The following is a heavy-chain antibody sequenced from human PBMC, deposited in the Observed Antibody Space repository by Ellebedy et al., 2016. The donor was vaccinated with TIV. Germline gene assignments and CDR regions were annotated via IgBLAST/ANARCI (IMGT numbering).Heavy chain of an antibody. V-gene: IGHV3-7*01. CDR3: ARRGSYGDYAVQVNSWFDR. J-gene: IGHJ5*02. D-gene: IGHD4-17*01. Sequence: PGGSLRLSCAASGFSFRSYWMSWVRQALGKGLEWVANIYQDGSDQYYVDSVKGRFTISRDNANKLLFLQMNSLRVEDTAVYYCARRGSYGDYAVQVNSWFDRWGQGTLVTVSS. CDR1: GFSFRSYW. CDR2: IYQDGSDQ.